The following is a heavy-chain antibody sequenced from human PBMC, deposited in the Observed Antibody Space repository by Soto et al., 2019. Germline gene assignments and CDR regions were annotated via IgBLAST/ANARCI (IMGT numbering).Heavy chain of an antibody. V-gene: IGHV4-34*01. CDR2: IKHSGGT. J-gene: IGHJ3*02. CDR1: GGSFSGYY. D-gene: IGHD3-22*01. Sequence: SETLSLTCDVYGGSFSGYYWSWIRQSPGKGLEWIGQIKHSGGTNYNPLLKSRVTISVDTPRNQFSLKLSSVTAADTAVYYCARRPLYDSSGYYYAFDIWGQGTMVT. CDR3: ARRPLYDSSGYYYAFDI.